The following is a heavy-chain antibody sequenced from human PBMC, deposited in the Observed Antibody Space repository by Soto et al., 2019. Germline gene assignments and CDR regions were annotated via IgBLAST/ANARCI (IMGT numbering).Heavy chain of an antibody. CDR2: TYYRSKWYY. D-gene: IGHD6-19*01. CDR3: ARDGSGFHWYFDV. Sequence: QVQLQQSGPGLVKPSQTLSLMCDISGDSVSSVTATWSWIRQSPSRGLEWLGRTYYRSKWYYDYEGSVKSRIVITPDTSKNQLTLDLNSVTLEDTAVYFCARDGSGFHWYFDVWGRGTLVTVSS. J-gene: IGHJ2*01. V-gene: IGHV6-1*01. CDR1: GDSVSSVTAT.